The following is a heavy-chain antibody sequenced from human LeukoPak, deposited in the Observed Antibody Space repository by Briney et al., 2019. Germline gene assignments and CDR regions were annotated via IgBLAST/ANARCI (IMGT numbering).Heavy chain of an antibody. CDR1: GGSISSSSYY. Sequence: SETLSLTCTVSGGSISSSSYYWSWIRQPPGKGLEWIGNIYHSGSTNYNASLKSRVTISVDTSKNQFSLKLSSVTAADTAVYYCARQVGGSYYRSHNRYNWFDPWGQGTLVTVSS. J-gene: IGHJ5*02. CDR3: ARQVGGSYYRSHNRYNWFDP. V-gene: IGHV4-61*01. CDR2: IYHSGST. D-gene: IGHD1-26*01.